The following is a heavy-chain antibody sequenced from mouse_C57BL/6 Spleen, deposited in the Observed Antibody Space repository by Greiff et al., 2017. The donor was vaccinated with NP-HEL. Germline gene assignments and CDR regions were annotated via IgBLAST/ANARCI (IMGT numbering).Heavy chain of an antibody. J-gene: IGHJ3*01. CDR2: INPYNGDT. Sequence: EVQLQESGPELVKPGDSVKISCKASGYSFTGYFMNWVMQSHGKSLEWIGRINPYNGDTFYNQKFKGKATLTVDKSSSTAHMELRSLTSEDSAVYYCALYYDYDGWFAYWGQGTLVTVSA. CDR1: GYSFTGYF. CDR3: ALYYDYDGWFAY. V-gene: IGHV1-20*01. D-gene: IGHD2-4*01.